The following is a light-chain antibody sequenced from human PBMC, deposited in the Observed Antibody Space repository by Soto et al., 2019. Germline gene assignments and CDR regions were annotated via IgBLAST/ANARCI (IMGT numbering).Light chain of an antibody. Sequence: EIVLTQSPGTLSLSPGERATLSCRASQDVTNNYLAWYQQKPGRAPRLLIHDASIRATVIPDRFSGSGSGTDFTLTISRLETEDFAVYYCQQCSISPLTFGGGTKVESK. CDR1: QDVTNNY. CDR3: QQCSISPLT. V-gene: IGKV3-20*01. CDR2: DAS. J-gene: IGKJ4*01.